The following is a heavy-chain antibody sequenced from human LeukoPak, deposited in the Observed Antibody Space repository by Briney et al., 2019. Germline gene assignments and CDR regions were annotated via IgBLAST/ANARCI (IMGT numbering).Heavy chain of an antibody. D-gene: IGHD2-15*01. CDR2: IRSKAYGGTT. Sequence: PGGSLRLSCTASGFTFGDYAMSWVRQAPGKGLEWVGFIRSKAYGGTTEYAASVKGRFTISRDDSKSIAYLQMNSLKTEDTAVYYCTGVRIVVVVAATPVWDYWGQGTLVTVSS. V-gene: IGHV3-49*04. CDR1: GFTFGDYA. CDR3: TGVRIVVVVAATPVWDY. J-gene: IGHJ4*02.